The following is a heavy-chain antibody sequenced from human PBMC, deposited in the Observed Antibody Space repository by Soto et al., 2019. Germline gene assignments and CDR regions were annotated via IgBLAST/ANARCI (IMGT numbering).Heavy chain of an antibody. Sequence: PSETLSLTCTVSGGSISSGGYYWSWIRQHPGKGLEWIGYIYYSGSTYYNPSLKSRVTISVDTSKNQFSLKLSSVTAADTAVYYFARCSGWTGLRSPPFDYRGQGTLVTLSS. CDR2: IYYSGST. CDR1: GGSISSGGYY. D-gene: IGHD6-19*01. CDR3: ARCSGWTGLRSPPFDY. V-gene: IGHV4-31*03. J-gene: IGHJ4*02.